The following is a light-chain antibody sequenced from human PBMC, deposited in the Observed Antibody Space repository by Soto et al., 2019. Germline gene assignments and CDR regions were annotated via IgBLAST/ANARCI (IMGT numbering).Light chain of an antibody. V-gene: IGKV3-11*01. Sequence: EIVLIQSPATLSLSPGERATLSCRASQSVGSYLAWYQHKPGQAPRLLIFDTSNRATDIPARFSGSGSGTDFTLTISSLEPEDFAVYYCQQRSNWPPITFGQGTRLEIK. CDR3: QQRSNWPPIT. CDR1: QSVGSY. CDR2: DTS. J-gene: IGKJ5*01.